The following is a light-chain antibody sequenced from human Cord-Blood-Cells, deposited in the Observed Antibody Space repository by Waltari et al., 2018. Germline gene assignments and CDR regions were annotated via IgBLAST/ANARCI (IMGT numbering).Light chain of an antibody. CDR3: SSYTSSSTWV. J-gene: IGLJ3*02. Sequence: QSALTPHASVYRSPGQSSNISCTGTSSDVGGYNYISWYQQHPAKAPKLMIYDVSNRPSGVSNRFSGSKSCNTASLTISGLQAEDEADYYCSSYTSSSTWVFGGGTKLTVL. CDR2: DVS. V-gene: IGLV2-14*01. CDR1: SSDVGGYNY.